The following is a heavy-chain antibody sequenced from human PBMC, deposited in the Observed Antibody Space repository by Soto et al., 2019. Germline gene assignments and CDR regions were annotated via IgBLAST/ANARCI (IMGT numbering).Heavy chain of an antibody. Sequence: VRLSCAAAGFTFSDAWMTWFRQAPGKGLEWVGRIKSKTDGGTTDYAAPVKGRFTISRDDSKNTLYLQMNSLKTEDTAVFYCTTTYGSGPWGQGTLVTVSS. J-gene: IGHJ5*02. D-gene: IGHD3-10*01. CDR2: IKSKTDGGTT. CDR3: TTTYGSGP. V-gene: IGHV3-15*01. CDR1: GFTFSDAW.